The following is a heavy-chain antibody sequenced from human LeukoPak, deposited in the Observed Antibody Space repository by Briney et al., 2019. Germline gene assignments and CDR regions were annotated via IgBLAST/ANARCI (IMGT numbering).Heavy chain of an antibody. D-gene: IGHD3-10*01. V-gene: IGHV3-48*03. CDR3: ARGRSITMVRGVIPNWFDP. Sequence: GGSLRLSCAASGFTFIAYEMNWVRQAPGKGLEWISFISTSSSTIHYAGSVKGRFTISRDNAKNSLYLQMNSLRAEDTAVYYCARGRSITMVRGVIPNWFDPWGQGTLVTVSS. J-gene: IGHJ5*02. CDR1: GFTFIAYE. CDR2: ISTSSSTI.